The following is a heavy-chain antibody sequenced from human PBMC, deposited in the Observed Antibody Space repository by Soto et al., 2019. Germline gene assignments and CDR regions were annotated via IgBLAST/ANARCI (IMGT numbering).Heavy chain of an antibody. D-gene: IGHD6-13*01. CDR1: GFTFSSYG. Sequence: QVQLVESGGGVVQPGRSLRLSCAASGFTFSSYGMHWVRQAPGKGLEWVAVIWYDGSNKYYADSVKGRFTISRDNSKNTLYLQMHRLRAEDTAVYYCAGCAVGIAAAGTFWYFDLWGRGTLVTVSS. J-gene: IGHJ2*01. V-gene: IGHV3-33*01. CDR2: IWYDGSNK. CDR3: AGCAVGIAAAGTFWYFDL.